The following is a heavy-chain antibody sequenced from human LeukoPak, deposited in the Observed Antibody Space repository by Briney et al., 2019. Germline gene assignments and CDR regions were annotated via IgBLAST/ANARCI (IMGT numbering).Heavy chain of an antibody. CDR1: GDSVSNGNYY. V-gene: IGHV4-61*03. D-gene: IGHD3-10*01. CDR3: ARSQNYYGSGDY. J-gene: IGHJ4*02. CDR2: IYYIGKT. Sequence: SETLSLTCTVSGDSVSNGNYYWSWLRQPPGKALEWIGYIYYIGKTYCNPSLEGRVTILVDTSRNHFSVKLSSVTAADTAVYYCARSQNYYGSGDYWSQGTLVTVSS.